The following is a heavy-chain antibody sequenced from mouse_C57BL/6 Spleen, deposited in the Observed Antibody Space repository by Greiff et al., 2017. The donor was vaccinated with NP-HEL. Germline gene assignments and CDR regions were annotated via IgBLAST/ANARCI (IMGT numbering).Heavy chain of an antibody. CDR3: ARRTFHYGSSYWYFDD. V-gene: IGHV5-17*01. D-gene: IGHD1-1*01. J-gene: IGHJ1*03. Sequence: EVKLVESGGGLVKPGGSLKLSCAASGFTFSDYGMHWVRQAPEKGLEWVAYISSGSSTIYSADTVKGRFTISRDNSKNTLYLQMTSLRSEDTAMYYCARRTFHYGSSYWYFDDWGKGTTVTVSS. CDR1: GFTFSDYG. CDR2: ISSGSSTI.